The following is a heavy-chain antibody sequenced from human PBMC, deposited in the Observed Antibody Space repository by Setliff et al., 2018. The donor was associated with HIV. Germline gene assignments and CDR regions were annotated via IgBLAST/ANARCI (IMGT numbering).Heavy chain of an antibody. J-gene: IGHJ4*02. Sequence: SETLSLTCTVSGASINTGGYYWSWIRQHPGKGLEYIGYIYYSGSACYSPSLKSRVTLSLDTSENQFSLRLSSVTAADTAVYYCGRVTDKSDDPDDYWGQGTLVTVSS. CDR3: GRVTDKSDDPDDY. CDR2: IYYSGSA. CDR1: GASINTGGYY. D-gene: IGHD1-1*01. V-gene: IGHV4-31*03.